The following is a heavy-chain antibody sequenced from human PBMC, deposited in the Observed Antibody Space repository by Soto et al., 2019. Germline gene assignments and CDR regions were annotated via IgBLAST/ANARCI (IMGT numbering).Heavy chain of an antibody. D-gene: IGHD7-27*01. J-gene: IGHJ3*02. Sequence: QVHLVQSGPEVKKPGASVKVSCKASGYTFNTYGITWVRQAPGQGLAWMAWINAYNGNRIYAQNFRGRVTVTTDTSTSAADMELMSLTYDDTAVYFCARHGDRVDDIWCIWTMVTVSS. CDR3: ARHGDRVDDI. CDR1: GYTFNTYG. CDR2: INAYNGNR. V-gene: IGHV1-18*01.